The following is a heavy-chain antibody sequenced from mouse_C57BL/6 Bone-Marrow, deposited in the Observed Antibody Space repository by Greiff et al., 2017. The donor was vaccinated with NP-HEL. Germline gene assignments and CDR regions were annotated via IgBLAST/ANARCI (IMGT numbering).Heavy chain of an antibody. CDR1: GFTFSSYG. D-gene: IGHD1-1*01. J-gene: IGHJ2*01. CDR2: ISSGGSYT. CDR3: ARPPSYYYGSSYADYFDY. V-gene: IGHV5-6*01. Sequence: DVHLVESGGDLVKPGGSLKLSCAASGFTFSSYGMSWVRQTPDKRLEWVATISSGGSYTYYPDSVKGRFTISRDNAKNTLYLQMSSLKSEDTAMYYCARPPSYYYGSSYADYFDYWGQGTTLTVSS.